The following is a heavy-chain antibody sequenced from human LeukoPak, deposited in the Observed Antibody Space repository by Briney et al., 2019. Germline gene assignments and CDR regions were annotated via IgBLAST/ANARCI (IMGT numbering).Heavy chain of an antibody. CDR3: ARVNDILTGYPFDY. CDR1: GGSVSSGSYY. D-gene: IGHD3-9*01. Sequence: SETLSLTCTVSGGSVSSGSYYWSWLRQPPGKGLEWIAYIYYSGTTNYNPSLKSRVIISVDTSKNQFSLKLTSVTATDTAVYYCARVNDILTGYPFDYWGQGTLVTVSS. J-gene: IGHJ4*02. CDR2: IYYSGTT. V-gene: IGHV4-61*01.